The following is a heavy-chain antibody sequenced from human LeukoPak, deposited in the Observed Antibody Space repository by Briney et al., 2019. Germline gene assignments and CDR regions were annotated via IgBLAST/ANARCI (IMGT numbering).Heavy chain of an antibody. D-gene: IGHD6-19*01. CDR3: ARDLSIAVFDY. CDR1: RFTFNTYA. J-gene: IGHJ4*02. V-gene: IGHV3-23*01. Sequence: GGSLRLSCAASRFTFNTYAMSWVRQAPGKGLEWVSAISGSGGSTYYADSVKGRFTISRDNSKNTVYLQMNSLRAEDTAVYFCARDLSIAVFDYWGQGTLVTVSS. CDR2: ISGSGGST.